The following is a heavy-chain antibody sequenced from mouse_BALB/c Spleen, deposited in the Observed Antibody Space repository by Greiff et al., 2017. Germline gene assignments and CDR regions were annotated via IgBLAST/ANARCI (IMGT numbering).Heavy chain of an antibody. J-gene: IGHJ4*01. CDR1: GYTFTSYW. D-gene: IGHD2-1*01. V-gene: IGHV1-87*01. CDR2: IYPGDGDT. Sequence: QVHVKQSGAELARPGASVKLSCKASGYTFTSYWMQWVKQRPGQGLEWIGAIYPGDGDTRYTQKFKGKATLTADKSSSTAYMQLSSLASEDSAVYYCAGDYGNYAMDYWGQGTSVTVSS. CDR3: AGDYGNYAMDY.